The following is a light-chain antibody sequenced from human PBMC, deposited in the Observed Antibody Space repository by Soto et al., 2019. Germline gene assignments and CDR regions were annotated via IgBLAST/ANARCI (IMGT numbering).Light chain of an antibody. Sequence: EIVLTQSPATLSLSPGERATLSCRASQSVSSYLAWYQQKPGQAPRLLIYDASSRATGIPARFSGSGSGTGFTLTISSLEPDDFAVYYCQQRSNWLTFGGGTKVEI. CDR3: QQRSNWLT. CDR2: DAS. J-gene: IGKJ4*01. V-gene: IGKV3-11*01. CDR1: QSVSSY.